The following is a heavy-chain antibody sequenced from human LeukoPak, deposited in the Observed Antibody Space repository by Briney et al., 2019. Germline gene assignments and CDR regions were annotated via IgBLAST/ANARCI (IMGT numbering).Heavy chain of an antibody. CDR2: VNPNSGGS. CDR3: ARDLGYGDYSDRYYAMDV. D-gene: IGHD4-17*01. CDR1: GYTFTGYY. V-gene: IGHV1-2*02. Sequence: ASVKVSCKTSGYTFTGYYLQWVRQAPGQGLEWMGWVNPNSGGSNYAQKFQGRVTMTSDTSISTAYMELSRLRSDDTAVYYCARDLGYGDYSDRYYAMDVWGQGTTVTVSS. J-gene: IGHJ6*02.